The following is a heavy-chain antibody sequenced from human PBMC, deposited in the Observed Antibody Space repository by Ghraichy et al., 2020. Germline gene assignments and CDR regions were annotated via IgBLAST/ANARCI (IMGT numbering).Heavy chain of an antibody. V-gene: IGHV3-48*02. CDR1: GFPFSGYS. CDR2: VTSSGRNI. Sequence: GGSLRLSCVGFGFPFSGYSMNWVRQSPGKGLEWVSYVTSSGRNIFYADSVKGRFTISRDNAQNSLYLQMNSLRDEDTAVYYCARGSRVVRFYYYDGMDVWGQGTTVTVSS. CDR3: ARGSRVVRFYYYDGMDV. D-gene: IGHD4-23*01. J-gene: IGHJ6*02.